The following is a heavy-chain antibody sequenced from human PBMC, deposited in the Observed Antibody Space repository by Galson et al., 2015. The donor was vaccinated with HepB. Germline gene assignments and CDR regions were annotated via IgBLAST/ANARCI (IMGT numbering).Heavy chain of an antibody. CDR2: IQPDGTVH. V-gene: IGHV3-7*03. D-gene: IGHD6-19*01. Sequence: SLRLSCAASRFTFSTYWLHWVRQAPGKGLEWVASIQPDGTVHVYVDSVKGRFTISRDNAKNSLSVQMNSLRVEDTAVYYCARDRDGGWSYDCWGQGTLVTVSS. CDR1: RFTFSTYW. J-gene: IGHJ4*02. CDR3: ARDRDGGWSYDC.